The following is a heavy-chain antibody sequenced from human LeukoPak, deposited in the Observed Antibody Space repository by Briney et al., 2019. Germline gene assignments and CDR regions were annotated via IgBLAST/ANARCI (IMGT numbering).Heavy chain of an antibody. D-gene: IGHD2-2*03. CDR3: ARGGYCSSTSCSNYDGMDV. Sequence: GGSLRLSCAASGFTFSSYGMHWVRQAPGKGLEWVAVIWYDGSNKYYADSVKGRFTISRDNSKNTLYLQMNSLRAEDTAVYYCARGGYCSSTSCSNYDGMDVWGQGTTVTVSS. CDR2: IWYDGSNK. V-gene: IGHV3-33*01. CDR1: GFTFSSYG. J-gene: IGHJ6*02.